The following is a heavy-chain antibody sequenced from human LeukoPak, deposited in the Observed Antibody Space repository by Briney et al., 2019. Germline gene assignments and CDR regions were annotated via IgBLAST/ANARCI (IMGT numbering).Heavy chain of an antibody. CDR2: ITSDGSST. J-gene: IGHJ4*02. Sequence: PGGSLRLSCAASGXTFSSYWMHWVRQAPGKGLVWVSRITSDGSSTNYADSVKGRFTISRDNAKDTLYLQMNSLRAEDTAVYYCAKVKTIDYGDSPSYFDYWGQGTLVIVSS. D-gene: IGHD4-17*01. V-gene: IGHV3-74*01. CDR1: GXTFSSYW. CDR3: AKVKTIDYGDSPSYFDY.